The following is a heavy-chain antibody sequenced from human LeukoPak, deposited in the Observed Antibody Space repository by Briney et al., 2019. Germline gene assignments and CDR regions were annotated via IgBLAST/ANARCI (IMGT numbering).Heavy chain of an antibody. J-gene: IGHJ3*02. V-gene: IGHV3-23*01. CDR3: ARDRGSGWNDAFDI. D-gene: IGHD6-19*01. CDR2: ISSGAGNI. CDR1: GFTFSIFG. Sequence: GGSLRLSCAASGFTFSIFGMSWVRQVPGKGLEWVSSISSGAGNIYYADSVKGRFTISRDNSKNSLYLQMTSLRAEDTAVYYCARDRGSGWNDAFDIWGQGTMVTVSS.